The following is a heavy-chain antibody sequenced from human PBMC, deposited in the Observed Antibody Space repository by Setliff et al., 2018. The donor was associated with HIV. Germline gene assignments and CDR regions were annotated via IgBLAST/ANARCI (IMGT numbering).Heavy chain of an antibody. Sequence: ASVKVSCKASGYTFTSYNINWVRQATGQGLEWVQQATGQGLEWMGWMNPNSGNTDYAQKFQGRVTITRNTSISAAYMELSSLRSEDTAVYYCARVRLSMVRGPFDAFDIWGQGTMVTVSS. J-gene: IGHJ3*02. CDR2: MNPNSGNT. CDR1: GYTFTSYN. D-gene: IGHD3-10*01. V-gene: IGHV1-8*03. CDR3: ARVRLSMVRGPFDAFDI.